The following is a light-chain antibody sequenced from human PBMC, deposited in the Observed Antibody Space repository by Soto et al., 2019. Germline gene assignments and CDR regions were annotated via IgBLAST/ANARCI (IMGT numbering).Light chain of an antibody. J-gene: IGKJ1*01. CDR1: QDIGVR. CDR2: KAS. Sequence: DIQMTQSPSFVSASIGDRVTITCRASQDIGVRLAWYQQKPGKAPKLLIYKASTLKSGVPSRFSGSGSGTEFTLTISSLQPDDFATYYCQHYNSYSEAFGQGTKVDIK. V-gene: IGKV1-5*03. CDR3: QHYNSYSEA.